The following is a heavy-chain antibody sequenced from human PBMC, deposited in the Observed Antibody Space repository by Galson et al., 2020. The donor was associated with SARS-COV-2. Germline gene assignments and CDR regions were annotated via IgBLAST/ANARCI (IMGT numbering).Heavy chain of an antibody. J-gene: IGHJ6*02. CDR3: ARDYYDSSGYLVGYYYYGMDV. CDR2: ISSSSSTI. Sequence: GGSLRLSCAASGFTFSSYSMNWVRQAPGKGLEWVSYISSSSSTIYYADSVKGRFTISRDNAKNSLYLQMNSLRAEDTAVYYCARDYYDSSGYLVGYYYYGMDVWGQGTTVTVSS. D-gene: IGHD3-22*01. CDR1: GFTFSSYS. V-gene: IGHV3-48*01.